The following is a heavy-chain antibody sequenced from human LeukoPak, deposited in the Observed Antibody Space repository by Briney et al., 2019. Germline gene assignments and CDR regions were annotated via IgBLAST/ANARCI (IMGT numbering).Heavy chain of an antibody. CDR1: GFTFSSYA. V-gene: IGHV3-30-3*01. Sequence: GGSLRLSCAASGFTFSSYAMHWVRQAPGKGLEWVAVISYDGSNKYYADSVKGRFTISRDNSKNTLYLQMNSLRAEDTAVYYCAKDRGSSSRDYWGQGTLVTVSS. D-gene: IGHD6-6*01. J-gene: IGHJ4*02. CDR2: ISYDGSNK. CDR3: AKDRGSSSRDY.